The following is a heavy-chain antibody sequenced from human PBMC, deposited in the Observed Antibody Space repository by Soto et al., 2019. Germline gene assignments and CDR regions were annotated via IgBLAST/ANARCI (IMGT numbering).Heavy chain of an antibody. CDR2: IAYDGSNR. D-gene: IGHD1-1*01. V-gene: IGHV3-30*04. CDR3: ARDLQAGTDNVNWFAP. J-gene: IGHJ5*02. Sequence: QVQLVESGGGVVQPGRSLRLSCAASGFSISRSAMHWVLQAPGKGLEWVAVIAYDGSNRWYADSAKGRFTISRDNSKNTVYLQMSSLRGEDTAVYYCARDLQAGTDNVNWFAPWGQGTLVTVSS. CDR1: GFSISRSA.